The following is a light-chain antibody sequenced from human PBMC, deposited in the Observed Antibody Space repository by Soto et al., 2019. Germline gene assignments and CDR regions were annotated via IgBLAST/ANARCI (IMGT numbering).Light chain of an antibody. CDR1: SSNIGAGYD. V-gene: IGLV1-40*01. CDR2: DNT. CDR3: QSYDSSLTAVL. Sequence: QSVLTQPPSVSGAPGQRVTISCTWGSSNIGAGYDVHWYQHVPGTAPKLVLFDNTNRHSGVPDRFSGSKSDTSASQSISGLKAEDEADYYCQSYDSSLTAVLIGGGTKLTVL. J-gene: IGLJ2*01.